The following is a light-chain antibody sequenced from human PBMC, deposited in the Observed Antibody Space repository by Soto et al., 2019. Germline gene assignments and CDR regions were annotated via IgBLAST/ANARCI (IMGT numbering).Light chain of an antibody. CDR3: RNYNKSQWT. CDR2: GAS. Sequence: IVLTQSPGTLSVSPGARATLSFSASRSVSSSYLAWYQQKPGQAPRRLIYGASRRAADLTDRFSGSGSGTDFTLTLSIQEPEGFVVYYCRNYNKSQWTLGQGATLDVK. CDR1: RSVSSSY. V-gene: IGKV3-20*01. J-gene: IGKJ1*01.